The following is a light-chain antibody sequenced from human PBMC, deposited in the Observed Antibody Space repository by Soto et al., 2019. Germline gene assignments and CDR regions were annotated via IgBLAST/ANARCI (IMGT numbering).Light chain of an antibody. CDR2: DAS. CDR3: QQRSNWPPLFT. Sequence: EIVLTQSPATLSLSPGARATLSCRASQSVSKFLGWYQQKPGQAPRLLIYDASTRAPGIPARFSGSGSGTDFTLTISSLEPEDFAIYYCQQRSNWPPLFTFGPGTIVDIK. J-gene: IGKJ3*01. CDR1: QSVSKF. V-gene: IGKV3-11*01.